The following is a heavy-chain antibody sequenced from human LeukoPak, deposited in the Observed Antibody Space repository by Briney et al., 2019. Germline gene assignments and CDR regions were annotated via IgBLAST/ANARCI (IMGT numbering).Heavy chain of an antibody. J-gene: IGHJ4*02. CDR1: GGSISSSSYY. CDR3: ARVSGSSWSRPDY. D-gene: IGHD6-13*01. CDR2: IYYSGST. Sequence: SETLSLTCTVSGGSISSSSYYWGWIRQPPGKGLEWIGSIYYSGSTYYNPSLKSRVTISVDTSKNQFSLKLSSVTAADTAVYYCARVSGSSWSRPDYWGQGTLVTVSS. V-gene: IGHV4-39*07.